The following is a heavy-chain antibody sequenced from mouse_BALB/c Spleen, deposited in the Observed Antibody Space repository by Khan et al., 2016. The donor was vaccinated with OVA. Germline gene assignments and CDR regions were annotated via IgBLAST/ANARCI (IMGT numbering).Heavy chain of an antibody. CDR1: GYTFTSHT. V-gene: IGHV1-4*01. J-gene: IGHJ4*01. D-gene: IGHD2-14*01. CDR2: INPRSGYT. Sequence: QVQLKQSGAELARPGASVKMSCKASGYTFTSHTMHWVKQRPGQGLEWIGYINPRSGYTQYNQKFNDKATLTADTSSSTAYMQLSNLTSEDSAVYYCARRTTEYALDYWGQGTSVTVSS. CDR3: ARRTTEYALDY.